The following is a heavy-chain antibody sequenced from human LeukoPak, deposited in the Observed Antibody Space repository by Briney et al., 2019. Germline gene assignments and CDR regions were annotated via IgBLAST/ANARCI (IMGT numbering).Heavy chain of an antibody. Sequence: GGSLRLSCAASGFTFSSYAVSWVRQAPGKGLEWVSAISGGGTTTYYADSVKGRFPLSRDNPKNTLFLQMNSLRAEDTAVYYCAGDGVWFGEQLDYWGQGTLVTVSS. CDR1: GFTFSSYA. CDR3: AGDGVWFGEQLDY. CDR2: ISGGGTTT. V-gene: IGHV3-23*01. J-gene: IGHJ4*02. D-gene: IGHD3-10*01.